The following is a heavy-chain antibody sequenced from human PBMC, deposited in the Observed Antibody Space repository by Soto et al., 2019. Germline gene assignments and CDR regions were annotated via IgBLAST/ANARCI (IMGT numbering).Heavy chain of an antibody. D-gene: IGHD4-4*01. Sequence: QVQLVQSGAEVKKPGASVKVSCKASGYTFSNYGITWVRQAPGQGLEWMGWINTYNGNTNYAQKVQGRVTMNADTSTSTVYMELRSLTSDASAVYYCARAQTPTESDHWGQGTLVTVSS. CDR2: INTYNGNT. V-gene: IGHV1-18*01. CDR3: ARAQTPTESDH. J-gene: IGHJ4*02. CDR1: GYTFSNYG.